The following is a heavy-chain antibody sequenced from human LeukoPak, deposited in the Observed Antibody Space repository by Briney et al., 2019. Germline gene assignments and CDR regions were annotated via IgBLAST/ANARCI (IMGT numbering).Heavy chain of an antibody. CDR1: GSPFRSYS. V-gene: IGHV3-21*01. Sequence: GGSLRLSCAASGSPFRSYSMNWVRQAPGKGLEWVSSISTTSTYVYYVDSVKGRFTISRDNAKNSLYLQMNSLRAEDTAVYYCARDTYNWNYGYDYWGQGTLVTVSS. J-gene: IGHJ4*02. CDR3: ARDTYNWNYGYDY. CDR2: ISTTSTYV. D-gene: IGHD1-7*01.